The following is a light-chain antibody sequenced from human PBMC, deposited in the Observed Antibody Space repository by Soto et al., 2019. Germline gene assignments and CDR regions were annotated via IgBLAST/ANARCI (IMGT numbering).Light chain of an antibody. CDR3: HQYCNTPYT. V-gene: IGKV4-1*01. CDR2: WDY. Sequence: DIVMTQSPDSLAVSRGERATINCKSSQSVSYTSNSKNLLAWYQQKPGQPPKLLIYWDYTRESGVTDRFSGSGSGTDFTLTISSLQAEDVAVYYCHQYCNTPYTFGQGTKLEIK. CDR1: QSVSYTSNSKNL. J-gene: IGKJ2*01.